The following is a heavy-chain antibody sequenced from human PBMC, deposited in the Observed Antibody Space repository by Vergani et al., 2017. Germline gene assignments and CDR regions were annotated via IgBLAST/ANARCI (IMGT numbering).Heavy chain of an antibody. CDR1: GITFWKFG. Sequence: EVDLVESGGGLAQPGGSLRLSCEASGITFWKFGMHWVRQGPGKGLEWVSGISWNSGAVDYADSVRGRFTISRDNAKNSLFLEMNSLRFEDTAVYYCARDGGRDGYNFPDLDYWGQGTLVTVSS. D-gene: IGHD5-24*01. CDR3: ARDGGRDGYNFPDLDY. V-gene: IGHV3-9*01. CDR2: ISWNSGAV. J-gene: IGHJ4*02.